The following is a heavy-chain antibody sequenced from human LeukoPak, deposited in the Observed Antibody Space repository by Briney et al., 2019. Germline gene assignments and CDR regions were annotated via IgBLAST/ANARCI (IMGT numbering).Heavy chain of an antibody. V-gene: IGHV4-59*01. J-gene: IGHJ6*03. D-gene: IGHD6-25*01. CDR1: SGSISNYY. CDR2: IYYSGST. CDR3: VRGCSDGPYYCYYYMDV. Sequence: PSETLSLTCTVSSGSISNYYWSWIRQPPGKGLEWIGYIYYSGSTNYNPSLKSRVTISVDTSKNQFSLKLSSVTAADTAVYYCVRGCSDGPYYCYYYMDVWGKGTTVTVSS.